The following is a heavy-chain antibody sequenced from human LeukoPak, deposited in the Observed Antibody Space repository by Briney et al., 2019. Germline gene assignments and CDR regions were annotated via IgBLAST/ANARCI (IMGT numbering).Heavy chain of an antibody. CDR3: ARAEVEWLCRQDYMDV. CDR1: GYTLTGYY. CDR2: LNPNSGGT. V-gene: IGHV1-2*02. J-gene: IGHJ6*03. Sequence: GASVRVSCKSSGYTLTGYYMHWVRQAPGQGLEWMGWLNPNSGGTNYAQKFQGRVTMTRHTSISTAYMERSRLRSEDTAVYYCARAEVEWLCRQDYMDVWGKGTTVTVSS. D-gene: IGHD3-3*01.